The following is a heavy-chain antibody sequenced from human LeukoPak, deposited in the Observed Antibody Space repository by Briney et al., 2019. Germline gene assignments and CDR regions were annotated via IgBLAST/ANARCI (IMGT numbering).Heavy chain of an antibody. CDR3: ARDFDYYGSSDAFDV. V-gene: IGHV1-2*02. Sequence: ASVKVSCKASGYTFSDYYMHWVRQAPGQGLEWVGWINPYSGGTNYAQKFQGRVTMTRDMSISTAYMELSRLRSDDTAVYYCARDFDYYGSSDAFDVWGQGTMVTVSS. CDR1: GYTFSDYY. D-gene: IGHD3-22*01. J-gene: IGHJ3*01. CDR2: INPYSGGT.